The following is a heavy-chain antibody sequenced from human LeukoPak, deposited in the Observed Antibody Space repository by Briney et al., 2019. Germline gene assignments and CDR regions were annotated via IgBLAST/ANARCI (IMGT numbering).Heavy chain of an antibody. V-gene: IGHV4-59*12. CDR3: ARLPRGRLRWVAAPTTLDY. D-gene: IGHD6-19*01. CDR1: GGSISSYY. Sequence: TSETLSLACTVSGGSISSYYWSWIRQPPGKGLEWIGYIYYSGSTYYNPSLKSRVTISVHTSKNQFSLKLSSVTAADTAVYYCARLPRGRLRWVAAPTTLDYWGQGTLVTVSS. J-gene: IGHJ4*02. CDR2: IYYSGST.